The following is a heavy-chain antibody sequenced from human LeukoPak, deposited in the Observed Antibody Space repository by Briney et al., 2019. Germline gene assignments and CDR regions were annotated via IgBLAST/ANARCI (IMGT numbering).Heavy chain of an antibody. Sequence: SVKVSCKASGGTFSSYTIGWVRQAPGQGLEWMGRIIPILGIANYAQKFQGRVTITADKSTSTAYMELGSLRSEDTAVYYCARNDYYDSSGYHYWFDPWGQGTLVTVSS. CDR3: ARNDYYDSSGYHYWFDP. D-gene: IGHD3-22*01. J-gene: IGHJ5*02. V-gene: IGHV1-69*02. CDR2: IIPILGIA. CDR1: GGTFSSYT.